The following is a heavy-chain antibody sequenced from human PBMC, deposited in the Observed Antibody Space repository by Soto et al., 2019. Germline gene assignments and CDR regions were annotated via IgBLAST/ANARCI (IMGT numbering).Heavy chain of an antibody. D-gene: IGHD6-19*01. J-gene: IGHJ6*02. Sequence: QVQLVESGGGVVQPGRSLRLFCAVSGFTFSIYDVQGVRRAPGEGLVWGAVISYEGNNKYYADSVKGRFTISRDNSKNTLYLQMNSLRAEDTAVYYCAKDLGSGWPNYYYGMDVWGQGTTVTVSS. CDR1: GFTFSIYD. CDR2: ISYEGNNK. V-gene: IGHV3-30*18. CDR3: AKDLGSGWPNYYYGMDV.